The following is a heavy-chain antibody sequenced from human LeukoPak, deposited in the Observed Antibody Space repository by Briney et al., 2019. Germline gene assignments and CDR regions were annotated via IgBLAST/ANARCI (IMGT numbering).Heavy chain of an antibody. CDR1: GFNFSLYS. CDR3: ARVSPACSGGSCYFDY. Sequence: GGSLRLSCAASGFNFSLYSMNWVRQAPGKGLEWISYISSGSDTLYYAESVKGRFTVSRDNAKNSLYLQMNSLRAEDTAVYYCARVSPACSGGSCYFDYWGQGTLVTVSS. J-gene: IGHJ4*02. D-gene: IGHD2-15*01. CDR2: ISSGSDTL. V-gene: IGHV3-48*01.